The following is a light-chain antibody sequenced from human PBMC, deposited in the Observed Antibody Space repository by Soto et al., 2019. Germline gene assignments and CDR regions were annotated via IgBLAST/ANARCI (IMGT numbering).Light chain of an antibody. J-gene: IGLJ1*01. CDR3: SSHIGYFTH. CDR1: SSAFGGYEY. V-gene: IGLV2-14*03. Sequence: QSALTQPASVSGSPGQSITISCTGASSAFGGYEYVSWFQQHPGKAPKLMIYNVNNRPLGVSFRFSGSKSGNTASLTISGLQTEDEADYYCSSHIGYFTHFGTGTKVTVL. CDR2: NVN.